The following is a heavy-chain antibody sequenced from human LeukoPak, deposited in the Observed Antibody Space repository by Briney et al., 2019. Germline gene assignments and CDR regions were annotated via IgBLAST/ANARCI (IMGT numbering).Heavy chain of an antibody. J-gene: IGHJ4*02. CDR1: GFTLTNYG. CDR2: LTDIGSTT. V-gene: IGHV3-23*01. CDR3: AKGTAPNSGILDC. Sequence: PGGSLRLSCAASGFTLTNYGMTWDRQAPGKGLEWVSTLTDIGSTTYYADSVKGRFTVSRDASKDTLYLQMNSLRADDTAIYFCAKGTAPNSGILDCWGQGTLVTVSS. D-gene: IGHD1-26*01.